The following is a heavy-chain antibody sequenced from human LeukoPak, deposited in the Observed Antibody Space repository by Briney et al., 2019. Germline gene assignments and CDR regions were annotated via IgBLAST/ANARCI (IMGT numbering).Heavy chain of an antibody. J-gene: IGHJ4*02. Sequence: ASVKVSCKASGGTFSSYAISWVRQAPGQGLEWMGGIIPIFGTANYAQKFQGRVTITADESTSTAYMELSSLRSEDTAVHYCAREGYYYGSGSYFNYWGQGTLVTVSS. V-gene: IGHV1-69*13. D-gene: IGHD3-10*01. CDR1: GGTFSSYA. CDR3: AREGYYYGSGSYFNY. CDR2: IIPIFGTA.